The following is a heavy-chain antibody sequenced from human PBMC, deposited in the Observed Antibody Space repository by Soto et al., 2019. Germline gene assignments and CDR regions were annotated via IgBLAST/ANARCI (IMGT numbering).Heavy chain of an antibody. J-gene: IGHJ3*02. CDR3: ARGRSSYGYLDAFDI. Sequence: GGSLRLSCAASGFTFSSYAMHWVRQAPGKGLEWVAVISYDGSNKYYADSVKGRFTTSRDNSKNTLYLQMNSLRAEDTAVYYCARGRSSYGYLDAFDIWGQGTMVTVSS. CDR1: GFTFSSYA. CDR2: ISYDGSNK. V-gene: IGHV3-30-3*01. D-gene: IGHD5-18*01.